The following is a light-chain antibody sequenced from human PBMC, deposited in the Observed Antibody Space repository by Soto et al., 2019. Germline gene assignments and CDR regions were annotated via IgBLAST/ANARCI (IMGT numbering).Light chain of an antibody. V-gene: IGLV1-40*01. CDR1: SSNIGAVFD. Sequence: QSVLTQPPSVSGAPGQRVTISCTGSSSNIGAVFDVHWYQQVPGTAPKLLIYENTKRPSGVPDRFSGSKSGTSASLAITGLAAEDWADYYCQSYASGLRGRLFGGRPKLTVL. CDR3: QSYASGLRGRL. CDR2: ENT. J-gene: IGLJ2*01.